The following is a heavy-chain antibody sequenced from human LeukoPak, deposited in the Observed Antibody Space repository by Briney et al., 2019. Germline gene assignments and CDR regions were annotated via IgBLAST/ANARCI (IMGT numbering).Heavy chain of an antibody. CDR1: GYTFTSYG. Sequence: ASVEVSCKASGYTFTSYGISWVRQAPGQGLEWMGWISAYNGNTNYAQKLQGRVTMTTDTSTSTAYMELRSLRSDDTAVYYCARDTPILGYCSSTSCYGWFDPWGQGTLVTVSS. J-gene: IGHJ5*02. CDR3: ARDTPILGYCSSTSCYGWFDP. D-gene: IGHD2-2*01. V-gene: IGHV1-18*01. CDR2: ISAYNGNT.